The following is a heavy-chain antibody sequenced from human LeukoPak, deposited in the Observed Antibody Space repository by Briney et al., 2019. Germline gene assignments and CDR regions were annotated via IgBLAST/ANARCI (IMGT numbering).Heavy chain of an antibody. CDR1: GYGFTSYW. CDR3: ARHPGAAVDYFDY. CDR2: IYPGDSDT. V-gene: IGHV5-51*01. J-gene: IGHJ4*02. Sequence: GESLQISCKGSGYGFTSYWIGWGRQMPGKGLGWMGIIYPGDSDTRYSPSFQGQVTISADKSISTAYLQWSSLKASDTAMYYCARHPGAAVDYFDYWGQGTLVTVSS. D-gene: IGHD6-13*01.